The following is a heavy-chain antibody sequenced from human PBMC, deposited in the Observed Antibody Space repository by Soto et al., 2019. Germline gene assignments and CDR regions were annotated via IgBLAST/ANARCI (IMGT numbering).Heavy chain of an antibody. J-gene: IGHJ4*02. D-gene: IGHD6-6*01. CDR2: MDPDSGKT. V-gene: IGHV1-8*01. CDR1: GYTFTSYD. Sequence: GASVKVSCKASGYTFTSYDINWVRQATGQGLEWMGGMDPDSGKTVYAQKFQGRVTMTRDTSTDTAYMELSSLRSEDTAVYYCATATSGSSLVFDYWGQGTLVTVS. CDR3: ATATSGSSLVFDY.